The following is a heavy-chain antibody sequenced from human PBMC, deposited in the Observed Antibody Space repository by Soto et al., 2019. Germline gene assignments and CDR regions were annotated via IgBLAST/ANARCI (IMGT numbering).Heavy chain of an antibody. CDR2: VDPSDSYT. CDR1: GYSFTSYW. CDR3: GITPLGYCSAGSCAWGIYCIYGMEI. Sequence: GESLKISCKGSGYSFTSYWISWVRQMPGKGLEWMGRVDPSDSYTNYSPSFQGHVTISADNSISTAYLQWSSLQASDTAMYYCGITPLGYCSAGSCAWGIYCIYGMEIWGQETTV. D-gene: IGHD2-15*01. V-gene: IGHV5-10-1*01. J-gene: IGHJ6*02.